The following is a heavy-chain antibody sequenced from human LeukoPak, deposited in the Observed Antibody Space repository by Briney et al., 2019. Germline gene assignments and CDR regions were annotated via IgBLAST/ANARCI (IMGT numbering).Heavy chain of an antibody. CDR1: VFTFSNYS. Sequence: GGFLRLSCVASVFTFSNYSMTWVRQAPGKGLEWVLALRNSGSTPYYADSVKGRFTISRDNSQNTLYLQMNSLRAEDTAVYYCAKTGGATNFGPLDSWGQGTLVFVSS. V-gene: IGHV3-23*01. D-gene: IGHD1-26*01. CDR3: AKTGGATNFGPLDS. J-gene: IGHJ4*02. CDR2: LRNSGSTP.